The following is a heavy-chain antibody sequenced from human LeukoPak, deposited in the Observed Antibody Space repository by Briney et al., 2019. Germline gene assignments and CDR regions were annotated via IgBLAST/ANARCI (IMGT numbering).Heavy chain of an antibody. CDR3: ARGDDSGYYDYFDY. CDR1: GFTVDSNY. D-gene: IGHD3-22*01. Sequence: GGSLRLSCAASGFTVDSNYLSWVRQAPGKGLEWVSTIYTGGNAYYAASVKGRFTISRDFSKNTVFLHMNSLRAEDTAMYYCARGDDSGYYDYFDYWGQGALVTVSS. V-gene: IGHV3-53*01. CDR2: IYTGGNA. J-gene: IGHJ4*02.